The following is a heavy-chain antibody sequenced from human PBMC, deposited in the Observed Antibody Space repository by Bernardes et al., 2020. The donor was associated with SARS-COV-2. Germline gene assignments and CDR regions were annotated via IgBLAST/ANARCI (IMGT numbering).Heavy chain of an antibody. V-gene: IGHV4-39*01. CDR3: ARHSSGWYFEY. Sequence: SESLSLTCTVSGVSISSNSAFWVWLPQPPGKGLEGIVSIWYSGRTYYNPSLKSRVTISVDTSKNQFPVKLSSVTAADTAVYYCARHSSGWYFEYWGQGTLVTVSS. CDR2: IWYSGRT. J-gene: IGHJ4*02. D-gene: IGHD6-19*01. CDR1: GVSISSNSAF.